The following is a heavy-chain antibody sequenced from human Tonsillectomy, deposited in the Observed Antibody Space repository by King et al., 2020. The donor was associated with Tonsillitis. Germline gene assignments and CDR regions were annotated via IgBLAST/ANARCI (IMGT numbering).Heavy chain of an antibody. V-gene: IGHV4-59*01. CDR3: ARGSAPRAGY. J-gene: IGHJ4*02. Sequence: QLQESGPGLVKPSETLSLTCTVSGGSISSYYWSWIRQPPGKGLEWIGYIYYSGSTNYNPSLKSRVTISVDTSKNQFSLKLTSVTAADTAVYYCARGSAPRAGYWGQGTLVTVSS. CDR1: GGSISSYY. D-gene: IGHD6-13*01. CDR2: IYYSGST.